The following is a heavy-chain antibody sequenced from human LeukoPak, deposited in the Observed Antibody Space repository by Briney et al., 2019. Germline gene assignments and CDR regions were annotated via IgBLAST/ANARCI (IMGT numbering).Heavy chain of an antibody. CDR2: ISGGGGST. Sequence: GGSLRLSCAASGFTFTSYSMNWVRQAPGKGLEWVSTISGGGGSTYYADSVKGRFTISRDNSKNTLYLQVNSLRAEDTAVYYCARRPYGGNSRDAFDIWGQGTMVTVSS. CDR3: ARRPYGGNSRDAFDI. V-gene: IGHV3-23*01. CDR1: GFTFTSYS. J-gene: IGHJ3*02. D-gene: IGHD4-23*01.